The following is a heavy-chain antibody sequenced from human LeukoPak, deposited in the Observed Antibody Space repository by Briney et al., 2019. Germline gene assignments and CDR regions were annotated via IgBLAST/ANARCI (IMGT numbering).Heavy chain of an antibody. V-gene: IGHV3-74*01. CDR1: GFTFSSHW. Sequence: GGSLRLSCAASGFTFSSHWMHWVRKAPGKGLVWVTRISSDGSSTSYADSVKGRFTISRDNAKNTLFLQMSSLRAEDTAIYYCARISLSGWVNDHWGQGTLVTVSS. D-gene: IGHD6-19*01. J-gene: IGHJ4*02. CDR3: ARISLSGWVNDH. CDR2: ISSDGSST.